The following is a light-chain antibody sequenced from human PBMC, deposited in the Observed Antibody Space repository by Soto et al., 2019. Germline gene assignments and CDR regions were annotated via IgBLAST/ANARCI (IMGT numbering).Light chain of an antibody. J-gene: IGLJ2*01. V-gene: IGLV1-40*01. CDR3: QSYDSSLSGSI. CDR2: GNG. Sequence: QSVLTQPPSVSGAPGQRVTISCTGSSSNIGAGYDVHWYQQLPGTAPKLLIYGNGNRPSGVPNQFSGSKYGTSASPAITGLQAEDEADYYCQSYDSSLSGSIFGGGTKLTVL. CDR1: SSNIGAGYD.